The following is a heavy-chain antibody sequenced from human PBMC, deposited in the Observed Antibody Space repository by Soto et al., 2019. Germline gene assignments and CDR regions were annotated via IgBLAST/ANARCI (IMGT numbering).Heavy chain of an antibody. CDR2: INGDGASL. J-gene: IGHJ6*02. V-gene: IGHV3-74*03. Sequence: EVRLEEAGGGFVQPGGSLRVSCSGSGFIFSSFWMHWVRQGPGKGLEWVSRINGDGASLAYADSVKGRFSISRDNVKKTLQLQMNSLGADDTAVYFCAREGSLGLDVWGRGTTVTVSS. CDR1: GFIFSSFW. CDR3: AREGSLGLDV. D-gene: IGHD3-10*01.